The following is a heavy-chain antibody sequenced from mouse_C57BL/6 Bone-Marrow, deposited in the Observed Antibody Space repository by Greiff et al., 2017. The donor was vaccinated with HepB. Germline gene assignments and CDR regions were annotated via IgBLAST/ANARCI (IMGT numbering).Heavy chain of an antibody. CDR1: GYTFTSYG. J-gene: IGHJ4*01. D-gene: IGHD1-1*01. CDR3: ARREIYYDGSSYPYYAMDD. V-gene: IGHV1-81*01. CDR2: IYPRSGNT. Sequence: VKLQESGAELARPGASVKLSCKASGYTFTSYGISWVKQRTGQGLECIGEIYPRSGNTYYNEKFKGKATLTADKSSSTAYMELRSLTSEDSAVYFCARREIYYDGSSYPYYAMDDWGQGTTVTVAS.